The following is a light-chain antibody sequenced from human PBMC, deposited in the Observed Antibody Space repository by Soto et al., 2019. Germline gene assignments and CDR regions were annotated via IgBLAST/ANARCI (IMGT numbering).Light chain of an antibody. CDR1: QSVLYSSNNKNY. V-gene: IGKV4-1*01. Sequence: DIVMTQSPDSLAVSLGERATINCKSSQSVLYSSNNKNYLAWYQQKPGQPPKLLIYWASTRESGVPDRFSGSGSGTDFTLIISSLQAEDVAVYYCQQYYDTPVTFGGGTKVEIK. CDR2: WAS. CDR3: QQYYDTPVT. J-gene: IGKJ4*01.